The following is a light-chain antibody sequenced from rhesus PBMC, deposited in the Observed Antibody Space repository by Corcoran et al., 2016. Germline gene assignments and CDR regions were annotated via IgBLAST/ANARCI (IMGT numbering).Light chain of an antibody. CDR1: QSVSSS. V-gene: IGKV3-42*01. CDR3: QQDYSWPWT. CDR2: GAS. J-gene: IGKJ1*01. Sequence: EIVMTQSPATLSLSPGERATLFCRASQSVSSSLAWYQPKPGQAPKLLTNGASRRATGIPDRVSGSGSGTEFTLTISSLEPEDVGVYYCQQDYSWPWTFGQGTKVEIK.